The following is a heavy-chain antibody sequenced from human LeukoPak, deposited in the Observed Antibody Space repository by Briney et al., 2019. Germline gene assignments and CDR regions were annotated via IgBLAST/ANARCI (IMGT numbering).Heavy chain of an antibody. Sequence: GGSLRLSCAASGFTFSTYAMNWVRQAPGQGLEWVSGISGSGDNTYYADSVRGRFTISRDKSKSTVYLQMNSLGVEDTAIYYCASTYGGNSGYYWGQGTLVTVSS. J-gene: IGHJ4*02. CDR2: ISGSGDNT. V-gene: IGHV3-23*01. CDR1: GFTFSTYA. D-gene: IGHD4-23*01. CDR3: ASTYGGNSGYY.